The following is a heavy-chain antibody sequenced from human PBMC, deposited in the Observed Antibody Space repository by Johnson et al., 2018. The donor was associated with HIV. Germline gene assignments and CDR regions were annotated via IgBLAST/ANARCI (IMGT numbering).Heavy chain of an antibody. CDR2: ISYDGSNK. J-gene: IGHJ3*02. CDR3: ARDNGYYYDSSGSRNAFDI. D-gene: IGHD3-22*01. Sequence: QVQLVESGGGVVQPGRSLRLSCAASGFTFSSYAMHWVRQAPGKGLEWVAVISYDGSNKYYAYSVKGRFTISRDNSKNTLYLQMNSLRAEDTAVYYCARDNGYYYDSSGSRNAFDIWGQGTMVTVSS. CDR1: GFTFSSYA. V-gene: IGHV3-30-3*01.